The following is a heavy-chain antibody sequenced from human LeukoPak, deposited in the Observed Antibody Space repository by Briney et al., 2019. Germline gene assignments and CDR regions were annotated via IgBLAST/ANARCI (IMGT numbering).Heavy chain of an antibody. CDR2: ISDSGCRT. CDR1: GITLSNYG. CDR3: AKRGFVIRVILVGFHKEAYYFDS. D-gene: IGHD3-22*01. J-gene: IGHJ4*02. Sequence: GGSLRLSCAVSGITLSNYGMSWVRQAPGKGLEWVAGISDSGCRTNYADSVKGRFTISRDNPKNTLYLQMNSLRAEDTVVDFCAKRGFVIRVILVGFHKEAYYFDSWGQGALVTVSP. V-gene: IGHV3-23*01.